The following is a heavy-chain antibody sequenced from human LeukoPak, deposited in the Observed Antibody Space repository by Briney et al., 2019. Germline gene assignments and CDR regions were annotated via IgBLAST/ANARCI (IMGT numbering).Heavy chain of an antibody. D-gene: IGHD3/OR15-3a*01. CDR1: GGSVSSGSYY. CDR2: IYYSGST. CDR3: ASGLGRDAFDI. Sequence: PETLPLTCTVSGGSVSSGSYYWSWIRQPPGKGLEWIGYIYYSGSTNYNPSLKSRVTISVDTSKNQFSLKLSSVTAADTAVYYCASGLGRDAFDIWGQGTMVTVSS. J-gene: IGHJ3*02. V-gene: IGHV4-61*01.